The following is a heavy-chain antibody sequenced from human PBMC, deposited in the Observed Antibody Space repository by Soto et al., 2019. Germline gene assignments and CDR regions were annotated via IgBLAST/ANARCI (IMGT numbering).Heavy chain of an antibody. J-gene: IGHJ4*02. CDR2: ISYDGSNK. V-gene: IGHV3-30*18. D-gene: IGHD6-6*01. CDR3: AKYGSSSGGGNFDY. CDR1: GFTFSSYG. Sequence: ESGGGVVQPGRSLRLSCAASGFTFSSYGMHWVRQAPGKGLEWVAVISYDGSNKYYADSVKGRFTISRDNSKNTLYLQMNSLRAEDTAVYYCAKYGSSSGGGNFDYWGQGTLVTVSS.